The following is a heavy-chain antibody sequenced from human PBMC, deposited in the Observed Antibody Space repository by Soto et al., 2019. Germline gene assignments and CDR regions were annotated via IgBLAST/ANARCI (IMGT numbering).Heavy chain of an antibody. CDR1: GFTFSSYA. CDR3: AKGRGGGAAAGTPNWFDP. V-gene: IGHV3-23*01. Sequence: EVQLLESGGGLVQPGGSLRLSCAASGFTFSSYAMSWVRQAPGKGLEWVSAISGSGGSTYYADSVKGRFTISRDNSKNTLELQMDRRGAEGTAVYYCAKGRGGGAAAGTPNWFDPWGQGTLVTVSS. CDR2: ISGSGGST. D-gene: IGHD6-13*01. J-gene: IGHJ5*02.